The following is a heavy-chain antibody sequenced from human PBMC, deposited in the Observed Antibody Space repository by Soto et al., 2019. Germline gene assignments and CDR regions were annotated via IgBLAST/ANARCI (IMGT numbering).Heavy chain of an antibody. D-gene: IGHD5-18*01. J-gene: IGHJ6*02. CDR3: AKTPFYSYGYRYYYYGMDV. Sequence: GGSLRLSCAASGFTFSSYGMHWVRQAPGKGLEWVAVISYDGSNKYYADSVKGRFTISRDNSKNTLYLQMNSLRAEDTAVYYCAKTPFYSYGYRYYYYGMDVWGQGTTVTVPS. CDR2: ISYDGSNK. CDR1: GFTFSSYG. V-gene: IGHV3-30*18.